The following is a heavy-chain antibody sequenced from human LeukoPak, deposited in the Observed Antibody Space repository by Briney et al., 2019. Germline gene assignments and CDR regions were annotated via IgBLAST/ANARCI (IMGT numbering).Heavy chain of an antibody. J-gene: IGHJ6*03. CDR1: GVSNSSGDYY. V-gene: IGHV4-61*08. Sequence: RSSETLSLTCTVSGVSNSSGDYYWSWIRQPPGKGLEWIGYIYYSGSTNYNPSLKSRVTISVDTSKNQSSLKLSSVTAADTAVYYCARAPYGSATNNYYMDVWGKGTTVTVSS. CDR2: IYYSGST. CDR3: ARAPYGSATNNYYMDV. D-gene: IGHD3-10*01.